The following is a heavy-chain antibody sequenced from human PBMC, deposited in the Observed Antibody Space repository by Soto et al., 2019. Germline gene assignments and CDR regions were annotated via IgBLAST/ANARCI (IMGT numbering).Heavy chain of an antibody. Sequence: GGSLRLSCAASGFTFSNAWMNWVRQAPGKGLEWVGRIKSKTDGGTTDYAAPGRGRFTISRDDSKNTLYMQMNSLKTEVTAVYYCTTGYYGSGQISPPDYYYYYYGMDVWGQGTTVTVSS. CDR1: GFTFSNAW. J-gene: IGHJ6*02. CDR2: IKSKTDGGTT. V-gene: IGHV3-15*07. D-gene: IGHD3-10*01. CDR3: TTGYYGSGQISPPDYYYYYYGMDV.